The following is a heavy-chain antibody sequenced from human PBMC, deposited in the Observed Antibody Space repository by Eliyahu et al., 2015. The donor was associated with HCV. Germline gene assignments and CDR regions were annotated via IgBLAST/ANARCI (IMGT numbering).Heavy chain of an antibody. J-gene: IGHJ6*02. Sequence: QVQLQESGPGLVKPSQTLSLTCTVSGGSISSGGYYWSWIRPHPGKGLEWIGYIYYSGSTYYNPSLKSRVTISVDTSKNQFSLKLSSVTAADTAVYYCARGRGNSEYCSSTSCYLHGGYYYYGMDVWGQGTTVTVSS. D-gene: IGHD2-2*01. CDR1: GGSISSGGYY. V-gene: IGHV4-31*03. CDR3: ARGRGNSEYCSSTSCYLHGGYYYYGMDV. CDR2: IYYSGST.